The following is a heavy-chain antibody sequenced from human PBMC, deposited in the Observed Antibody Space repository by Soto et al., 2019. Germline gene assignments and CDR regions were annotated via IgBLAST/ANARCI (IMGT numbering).Heavy chain of an antibody. CDR2: INPNSGAT. D-gene: IGHD5-12*01. J-gene: IGHJ5*02. CDR1: GYTFTDYY. CDR3: ARAISGYVT. V-gene: IGHV1-2*04. Sequence: GASVKVSCKASGYTFTDYYINWVRQAPGQGLEWMGWINPNSGATNSAQKFQGWVTLTRDTSASTAYLDLSSLRSEDTAIYYCARAISGYVTWGQGTLVTVSS.